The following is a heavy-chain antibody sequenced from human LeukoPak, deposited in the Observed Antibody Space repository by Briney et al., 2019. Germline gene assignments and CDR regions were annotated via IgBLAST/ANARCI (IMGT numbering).Heavy chain of an antibody. CDR3: ARPYYDILAGYYYMDV. CDR2: INPNSGGT. J-gene: IGHJ6*03. Sequence: GASVKVSCKASGYTFTGYYMHWVRQAPGQGLEWMGRINPNSGGTNYAQKFQGRVTMPRDTSISTAYMELSRLRSDDTAVYYCARPYYDILAGYYYMDVWGKGTTVSVSS. D-gene: IGHD3-9*01. V-gene: IGHV1-2*06. CDR1: GYTFTGYY.